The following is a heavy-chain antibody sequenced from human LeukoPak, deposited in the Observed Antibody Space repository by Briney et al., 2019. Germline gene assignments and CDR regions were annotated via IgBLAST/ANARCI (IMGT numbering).Heavy chain of an antibody. J-gene: IGHJ4*02. CDR2: INPDTGGT. CDR3: ARVMGFSSSRPEDY. V-gene: IGHV1-2*02. Sequence: ASVKVSCKASGYTFTGYYMHWVRQAPGQGLDWMGWINPDTGGTYYAQKFQGRVTMTRDTSITTAYMELSRLISDDTAVYYCARVMGFSSSRPEDYWGQGALVIVSS. D-gene: IGHD2-2*01. CDR1: GYTFTGYY.